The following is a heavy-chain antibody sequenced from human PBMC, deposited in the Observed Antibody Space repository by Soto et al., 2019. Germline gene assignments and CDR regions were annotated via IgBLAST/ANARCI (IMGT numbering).Heavy chain of an antibody. Sequence: ASVKVSCKASGYTFTSYYMHWVRQAPGQGLEWMGIINPSGGSTKYSQKFQGRVTITRDTSASTAYMELSSLRSEDTAVYYCGALMAGGHYYGMDVWGQGTTVTVSS. D-gene: IGHD6-19*01. CDR1: GYTFTSYY. V-gene: IGHV1-46*01. CDR3: GALMAGGHYYGMDV. J-gene: IGHJ6*02. CDR2: INPSGGST.